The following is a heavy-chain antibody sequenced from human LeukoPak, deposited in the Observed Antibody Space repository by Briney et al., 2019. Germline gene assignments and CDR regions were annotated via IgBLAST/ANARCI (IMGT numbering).Heavy chain of an antibody. CDR2: IKSKTDGGTT. CDR3: TTGSVLLWFGEVDAFDI. D-gene: IGHD3-10*01. J-gene: IGHJ3*02. Sequence: GGSLRLSCAASGFTFSNAWMSWVRQAPGKGLEWVGRIKSKTDGGTTDYAAPVKGRFTISRDDSKNTLYLQMNSLKTEDTAVYYCTTGSVLLWFGEVDAFDIWGQGPMVTVSS. CDR1: GFTFSNAW. V-gene: IGHV3-15*01.